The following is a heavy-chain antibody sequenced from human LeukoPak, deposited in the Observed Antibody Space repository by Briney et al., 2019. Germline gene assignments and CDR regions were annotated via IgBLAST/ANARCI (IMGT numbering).Heavy chain of an antibody. CDR1: GYTFTGYY. J-gene: IGHJ4*02. CDR2: INPSGGST. Sequence: ASVKVSCKASGYTFTGYYLHWVRQAPGQGLEWMGVINPSGGSTTYAQKFQGRVTMTRDTSTSIVSMEDNSLRSEDTAVYYCARGDQLDYWGQGTLVTVSS. V-gene: IGHV1-46*01. CDR3: ARGDQLDY. D-gene: IGHD2-2*01.